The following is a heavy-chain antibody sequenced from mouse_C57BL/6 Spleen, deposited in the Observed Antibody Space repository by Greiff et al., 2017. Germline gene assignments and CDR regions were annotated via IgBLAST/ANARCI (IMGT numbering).Heavy chain of an antibody. J-gene: IGHJ2*01. D-gene: IGHD1-1*01. V-gene: IGHV1-4*01. CDR1: GYTFTSYT. Sequence: VQLQQSGAELARPGASVKMSCKASGYTFTSYTMHWVKQRPGQGLEWIGYINPSSGYTKYNQKFKDKATLTADKSSSTAYMQLSSLTSEDSAVYYCARSRGITTVVAPFDYWGQGTTLTVSS. CDR3: ARSRGITTVVAPFDY. CDR2: INPSSGYT.